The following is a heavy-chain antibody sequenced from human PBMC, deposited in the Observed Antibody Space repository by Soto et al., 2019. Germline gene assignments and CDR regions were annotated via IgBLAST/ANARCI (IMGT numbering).Heavy chain of an antibody. CDR2: IVPMFGTS. D-gene: IGHD3-3*01. J-gene: IGHJ4*02. CDR1: GGTSTRYA. V-gene: IGHV1-69*06. Sequence: QVQLVQSGPEVKKPGASVTVSCKVTGGTSTRYAINWVRQAPGQGLEWMGGIVPMFGTSKYAQKFQGRVTITADTSTNIAYMELRSLRSEDTAVYYCNRGSEYDFWSGYLWGQGTLVSVSS. CDR3: NRGSEYDFWSGYL.